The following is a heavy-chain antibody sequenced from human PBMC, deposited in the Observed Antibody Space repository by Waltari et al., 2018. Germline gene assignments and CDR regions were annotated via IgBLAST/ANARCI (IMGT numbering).Heavy chain of an antibody. CDR2: VTPIMCIA. CDR1: GGTFGTYA. V-gene: IGHV1-69*04. CDR3: ARDHQGGLDV. J-gene: IGHJ6*02. Sequence: QVQLVQSGAEVKKPGSSVKVSCKASGGTFGTYAISWVRQAPGQGLEWMGRVTPIMCIATYAQKFQGRVAITADSSTSTAYMELTNLRSADTAVYYCARDHQGGLDVWGQGTTVTVSS.